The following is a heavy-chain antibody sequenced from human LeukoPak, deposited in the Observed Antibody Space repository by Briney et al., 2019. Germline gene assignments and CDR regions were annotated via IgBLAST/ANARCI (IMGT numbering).Heavy chain of an antibody. CDR2: IYTSGST. V-gene: IGHV4-61*02. J-gene: IGHJ3*02. D-gene: IGHD3-10*01. CDR1: GGSISSGSYY. CDR3: ARVPYYAFDI. Sequence: SETLSLTCTVSGGSISSGSYYWSWIRQPAGKGLEWIGRIYTSGSTNYNPSLKSRVTISVDTSKNQFSLKLSSVTAADTAVYYCARVPYYAFDIWGQGTMVTVSS.